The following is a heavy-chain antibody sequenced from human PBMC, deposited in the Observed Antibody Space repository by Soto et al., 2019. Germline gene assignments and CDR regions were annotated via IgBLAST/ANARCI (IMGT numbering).Heavy chain of an antibody. CDR2: INHSGST. J-gene: IGHJ4*02. CDR3: ARDKITGLFDY. V-gene: IGHV4-34*04. Sequence: QVQLQQWGAGLLKPSETLSLTCAVYGGSFSGYYWTWIRQPPGTGLEWIGQINHSGSTNHNPSLKCRPATAADTSRNQSPPTSTAVTAANTAVYYCARDKITGLFDYWGQGTLVTVSS. CDR1: GGSFSGYY. D-gene: IGHD2-8*02.